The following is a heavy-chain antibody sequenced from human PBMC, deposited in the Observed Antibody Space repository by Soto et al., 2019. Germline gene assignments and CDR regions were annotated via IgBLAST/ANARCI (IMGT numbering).Heavy chain of an antibody. J-gene: IGHJ4*02. D-gene: IGHD3-10*01. CDR1: GYTLTELS. CDR2: FDPEDGET. Sequence: ASVKVSCKVSGYTLTELSMHWVRQAPGKGLEWMGGFDPEDGETIYAQKFQGRVTMTEDTSTDTAYMELSSPRSEDTAVYYCATDRTPMVRGVIIKKSSYFDYWGQGTLVTVSS. V-gene: IGHV1-24*01. CDR3: ATDRTPMVRGVIIKKSSYFDY.